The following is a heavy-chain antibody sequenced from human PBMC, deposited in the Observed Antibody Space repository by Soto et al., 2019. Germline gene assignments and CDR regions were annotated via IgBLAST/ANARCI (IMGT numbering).Heavy chain of an antibody. CDR1: GFTFSSYG. D-gene: IGHD6-13*01. V-gene: IGHV3-30*18. Sequence: GGSLRLSCAASGFTFSSYGMHWVRQAPGKGLEWVAVISYDGSNKYYADSVKGRFTISRDNSKNTLYLQMNSLRAEDTAVYYCAKDRAGRYFDYWGQRTLVTVSS. CDR2: ISYDGSNK. CDR3: AKDRAGRYFDY. J-gene: IGHJ4*01.